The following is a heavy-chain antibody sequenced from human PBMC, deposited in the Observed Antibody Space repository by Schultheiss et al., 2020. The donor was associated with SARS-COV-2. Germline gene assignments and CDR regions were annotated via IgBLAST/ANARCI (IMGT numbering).Heavy chain of an antibody. CDR3: ARPETPGYYYYYGMDV. CDR2: INTANGNT. V-gene: IGHV1-3*04. Sequence: ASVKVSCKASGYSFTSYAMHWVRQAPGQRLEWMAWINTANGNTEFSQKFQGRVTITRDTSASTAYMELSSLRSEDTAVYYCARPETPGYYYYYGMDVWGQGTTVTVSS. J-gene: IGHJ6*02. CDR1: GYSFTSYA. D-gene: IGHD2-15*01.